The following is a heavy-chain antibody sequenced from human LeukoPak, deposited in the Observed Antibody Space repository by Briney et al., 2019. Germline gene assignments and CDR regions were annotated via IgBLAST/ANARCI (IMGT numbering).Heavy chain of an antibody. V-gene: IGHV1-46*01. CDR2: INPSGGST. J-gene: IGHJ4*02. D-gene: IGHD6-19*01. CDR1: GYTFTSYY. CDR3: ARKGIAVAGIEY. Sequence: ASVKVSCKASGYTFTSYYMHWVRQAPGQGLERMGIINPSGGSTSYAQKFQGRVTMTRDTSTSTVYMELSSLRSEDTAVYYCARKGIAVAGIEYWGQGTLVTVSS.